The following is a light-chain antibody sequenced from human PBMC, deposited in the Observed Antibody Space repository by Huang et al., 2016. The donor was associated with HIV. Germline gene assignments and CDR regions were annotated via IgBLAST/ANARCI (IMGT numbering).Light chain of an antibody. CDR3: QQRSNWPPIT. CDR2: DTS. Sequence: EIVLTQSPATLSLSPGQRATLSCRASQRVGSHLVWYQQKPGQAPRLLIYDTSNRATGFPARFSGSGSETDFTLTINRLEPEDFAVYYCQQRSNWPPITFGQGTRLEIK. CDR1: QRVGSH. J-gene: IGKJ5*01. V-gene: IGKV3-11*01.